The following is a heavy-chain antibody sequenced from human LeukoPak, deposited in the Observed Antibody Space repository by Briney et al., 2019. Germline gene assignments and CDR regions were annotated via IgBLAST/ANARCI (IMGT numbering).Heavy chain of an antibody. CDR3: AKDPGEAGIYYYLDY. CDR1: GFTFSSYG. Sequence: GRSLRPSCAASGFTFSSYGMHWARQAPGKGLEWVAVISYDGSNKYYADSVKGRFTIPRDNSKNTLYLQMNSLRAEDTAVYYCAKDPGEAGIYYYLDYWGQGTLVTVSS. V-gene: IGHV3-30*18. CDR2: ISYDGSNK. J-gene: IGHJ4*02. D-gene: IGHD3-10*01.